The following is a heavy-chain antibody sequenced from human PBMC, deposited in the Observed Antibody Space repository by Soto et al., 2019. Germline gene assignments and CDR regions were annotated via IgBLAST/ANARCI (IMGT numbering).Heavy chain of an antibody. J-gene: IGHJ5*02. Sequence: PGGSLRLSCAASGFTFSTYWMNWVRQAPGKGLVWVSRINPDGSSTDYADSVEGRFTISRDNAKNTLYLQMNSLRAEDTAVYYCARSNWFDPWGQGTLVTVS. CDR2: INPDGSST. V-gene: IGHV3-74*01. CDR1: GFTFSTYW. CDR3: ARSNWFDP.